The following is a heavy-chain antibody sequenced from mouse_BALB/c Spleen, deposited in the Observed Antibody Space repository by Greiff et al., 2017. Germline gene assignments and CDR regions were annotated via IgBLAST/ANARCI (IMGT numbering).Heavy chain of an antibody. J-gene: IGHJ1*01. CDR1: GYTFTNYW. D-gene: IGHD1-1*01. Sequence: QVQLKQSGAELVRPGTSVKISCKASGYTFTNYWLGWVKQRPGHGLEWIGDIYPGGGYTNYNEKFKGKATLTADTSSSTAYMQLSSLTSEDSAVYFCAKRTTVVATDFDVWGAGTTVTVSS. V-gene: IGHV1-63*02. CDR3: AKRTTVVATDFDV. CDR2: IYPGGGYT.